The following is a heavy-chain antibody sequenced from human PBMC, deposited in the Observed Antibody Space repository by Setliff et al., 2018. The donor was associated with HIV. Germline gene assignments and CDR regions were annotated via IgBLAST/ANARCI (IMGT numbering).Heavy chain of an antibody. Sequence: GGSLRLSCAASGFAFSGHQMHWVRQASGKGLEWVGRIRSKGYGSATAYAASVKGRFTISRDDSKNTAYLQMNSLRVEDTAVYYCARDYLYYNLYNGSPVYGMDVWGQGTTVTVSS. J-gene: IGHJ6*02. D-gene: IGHD3-3*01. CDR2: IRSKGYGSAT. V-gene: IGHV3-73*01. CDR1: GFAFSGHQ. CDR3: ARDYLYYNLYNGSPVYGMDV.